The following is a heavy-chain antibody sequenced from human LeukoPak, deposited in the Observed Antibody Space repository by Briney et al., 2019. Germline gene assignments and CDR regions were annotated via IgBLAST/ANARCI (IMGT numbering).Heavy chain of an antibody. J-gene: IGHJ3*01. CDR2: IIPIFGTA. CDR3: AATYYYDSSGYTN. V-gene: IGHV1-69*13. CDR1: GYTFANYG. D-gene: IGHD3-22*01. Sequence: LVKVSCKASGYTFANYGINWVRQAPGQGLEWMGGIIPIFGTANYAQKFQGRVTITADESTSTAYMELSSLRSEDTAVYYCAATYYYDSSGYTNWGQGTMVTVSS.